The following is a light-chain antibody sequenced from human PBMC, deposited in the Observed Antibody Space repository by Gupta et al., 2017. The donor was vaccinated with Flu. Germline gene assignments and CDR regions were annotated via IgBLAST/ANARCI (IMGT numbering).Light chain of an antibody. CDR2: ANI. CDR3: NAVESTYYHRAV. CDR1: SFSNSY. J-gene: IGLJ2*01. V-gene: IGLV3-19*01. Sequence: DSFSNSYASWYQRKSGQCPVHVIYANIFRPSGIPDGFSGSSSRNTAALTIAWALTVDEADYYCNAVESTYYHRAVFGGGTKLTVL.